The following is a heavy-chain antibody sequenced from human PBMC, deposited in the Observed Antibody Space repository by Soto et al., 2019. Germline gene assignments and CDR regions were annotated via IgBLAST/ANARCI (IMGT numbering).Heavy chain of an antibody. V-gene: IGHV3-30*03. J-gene: IGHJ4*02. CDR2: ISYDGSNT. D-gene: IGHD3-22*01. CDR3: SRGNYYDSSGYYPHDY. Sequence: PGGSLRLSCAASGFTLSSYGIHWVRQAPGKGLEWVAVISYDGSNTYYADSVKGRFTISRDNSKNTLYLQMNSLRAEDTAVYYCSRGNYYDSSGYYPHDYWGQGTLVTVSS. CDR1: GFTLSSYG.